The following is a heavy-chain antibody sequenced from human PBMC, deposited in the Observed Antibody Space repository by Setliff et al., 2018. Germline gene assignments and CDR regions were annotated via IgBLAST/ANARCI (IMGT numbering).Heavy chain of an antibody. CDR1: GYAFGSSG. D-gene: IGHD2-2*01. Sequence: ASVKVSCKASGYAFGSSGISWVRQAPGQGLEWMGWISAYNGYIVYAQKFQGRVTMTTDTSTTTAYMEVRSLRSDDTAVYYCARDRKEIVVKPPAASLDYWGQGTQVPVSS. V-gene: IGHV1-18*01. J-gene: IGHJ4*02. CDR3: ARDRKEIVVKPPAASLDY. CDR2: ISAYNGYI.